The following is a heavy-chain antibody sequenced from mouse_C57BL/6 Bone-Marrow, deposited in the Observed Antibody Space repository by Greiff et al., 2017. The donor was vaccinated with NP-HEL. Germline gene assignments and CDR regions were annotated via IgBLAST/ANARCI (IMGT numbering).Heavy chain of an antibody. J-gene: IGHJ3*01. CDR1: GFTFSSYG. CDR2: ISSGGSYT. Sequence: VQLKESGGDLVKPGGSLKLSCAASGFTFSSYGMSWVRQTPDKRLEWVATISSGGSYTYYPDSVKGRFTISRDNAKNTLYLQMSSLKSEDTAMYYCARHRTWFAYWGQGTLVTVSA. CDR3: ARHRTWFAY. V-gene: IGHV5-6*01.